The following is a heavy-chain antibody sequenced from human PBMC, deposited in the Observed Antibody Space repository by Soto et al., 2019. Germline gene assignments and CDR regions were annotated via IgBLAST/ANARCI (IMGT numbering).Heavy chain of an antibody. V-gene: IGHV3-30*18. CDR3: AKDNGDQWLEQYYYYGMDV. CDR1: GITFSSYG. Sequence: QVPLVESGGGVVQPGRSLRLSCAASGITFSSYGMHWVRQAPGKGLEWVAVISYDGSKKYYADSVKGRFAISRDNSRNTLSLQMNSLRAEDSAVYYCAKDNGDQWLEQYYYYGMDVWGQGTTVTVSS. J-gene: IGHJ6*02. CDR2: ISYDGSKK. D-gene: IGHD6-19*01.